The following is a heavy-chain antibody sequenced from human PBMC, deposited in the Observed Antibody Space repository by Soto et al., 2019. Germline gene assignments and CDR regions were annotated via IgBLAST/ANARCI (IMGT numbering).Heavy chain of an antibody. CDR2: ISGSGGST. Sequence: EVQLLESGGGLVQPGGSLRLSCAASGFTFSSYAMSWVRHAPGKGLEWVSAISGSGGSTYYADSVKGRFTISRDNSKNTLYLQMNSLRAEDTAVYYCAKDGNPIPYLTGYYRLGWFDPWGQGTLVTVSS. V-gene: IGHV3-23*01. CDR1: GFTFSSYA. CDR3: AKDGNPIPYLTGYYRLGWFDP. D-gene: IGHD3-9*01. J-gene: IGHJ5*02.